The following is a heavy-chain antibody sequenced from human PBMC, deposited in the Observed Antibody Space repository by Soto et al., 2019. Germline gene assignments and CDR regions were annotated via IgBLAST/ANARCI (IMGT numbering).Heavy chain of an antibody. J-gene: IGHJ6*02. CDR2: IYSGGST. CDR3: ARAPVLIAPLSV. CDR1: RFTVSSNY. D-gene: IGHD2-8*01. Sequence: EVQLVESGGGLIQPGGSLRLYSAASRFTVSSNYMSWVRQAPGKGLEWVSVIYSGGSTYYADSVKGRFTISRDNSKNTLYLQMNSLRAEDTAVYYCARAPVLIAPLSVWGQGTTVTVSS. V-gene: IGHV3-53*01.